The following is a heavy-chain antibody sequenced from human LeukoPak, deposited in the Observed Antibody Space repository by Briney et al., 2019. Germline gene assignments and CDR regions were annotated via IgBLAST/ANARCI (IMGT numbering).Heavy chain of an antibody. D-gene: IGHD2/OR15-2a*01. Sequence: ASVKVSCKTSGYTFTGFYIHWVRQAPGQGLEWVGWINPNSGGTNYAQKFQGRVTMTRDTSISTAYMELSRLRSDDTAVYYCARDWRGISVSYWFDPWGQGTLVTVSS. CDR2: INPNSGGT. CDR1: GYTFTGFY. V-gene: IGHV1-2*02. J-gene: IGHJ5*02. CDR3: ARDWRGISVSYWFDP.